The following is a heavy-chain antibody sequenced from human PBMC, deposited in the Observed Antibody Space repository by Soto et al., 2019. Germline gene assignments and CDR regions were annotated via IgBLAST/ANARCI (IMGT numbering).Heavy chain of an antibody. CDR2: ISGSGGNT. CDR3: AKDRRYNWNDAHVFDL. J-gene: IGHJ3*01. D-gene: IGHD1-1*01. Sequence: HPGGSLRLSCAASGFTFSNYAMSWVRQAPGKGLEWVSAISGSGGNTYYADSVKGRFTISRDNSKNTLFLQMNSLRAEDTAVYYCAKDRRYNWNDAHVFDLWCPGTMVTLSS. CDR1: GFTFSNYA. V-gene: IGHV3-23*01.